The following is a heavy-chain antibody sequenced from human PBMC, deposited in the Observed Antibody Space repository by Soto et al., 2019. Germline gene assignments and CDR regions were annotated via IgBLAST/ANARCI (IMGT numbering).Heavy chain of an antibody. CDR1: GFTFNQYW. J-gene: IGHJ6*02. V-gene: IGHV3-74*01. Sequence: PGGSLRLSCAASGFTFNQYWIHWVRQAPGKGLVWVSHIDTDGSSTTYADSVKGRFTISRDNAKSTLYLQRNSLRAEDTAVYYCARAGYCSSTSCRGMDVWGQGTTVTVSS. D-gene: IGHD2-2*01. CDR3: ARAGYCSSTSCRGMDV. CDR2: IDTDGSST.